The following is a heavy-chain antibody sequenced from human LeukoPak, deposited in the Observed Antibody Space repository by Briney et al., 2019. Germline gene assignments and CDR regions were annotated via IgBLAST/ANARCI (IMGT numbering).Heavy chain of an antibody. D-gene: IGHD2-15*01. CDR3: ATKGSGGSSYYFDY. V-gene: IGHV3-23*01. Sequence: GGSLRLSCAASGFTFSSYAMSWVRQAPGKGLEWVSAISGSGGSTYYADSVKGRFTISRDNSKNTLYLQMNSLRAEDTAVYYCATKGSGGSSYYFDYWGQGTLVTVSS. CDR1: GFTFSSYA. CDR2: ISGSGGST. J-gene: IGHJ4*02.